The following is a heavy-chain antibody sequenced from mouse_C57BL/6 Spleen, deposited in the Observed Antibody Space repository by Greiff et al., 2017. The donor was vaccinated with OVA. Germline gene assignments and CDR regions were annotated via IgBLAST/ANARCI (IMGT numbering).Heavy chain of an antibody. J-gene: IGHJ4*01. CDR1: GYTFTSYW. CDR2: IHPNSGST. D-gene: IGHD2-3*01. V-gene: IGHV1-64*01. CDR3: AKDGRYDGYSYYAMDY. Sequence: VQLQQSGAELVKPGASVKLSCKASGYTFTSYWMHWVKQRPGQGLEWIGMIHPNSGSTNYNEKFKSKATLTVDKSSSTAYMQLSSLTSEDSAVYYCAKDGRYDGYSYYAMDYWGQGTSVTVSS.